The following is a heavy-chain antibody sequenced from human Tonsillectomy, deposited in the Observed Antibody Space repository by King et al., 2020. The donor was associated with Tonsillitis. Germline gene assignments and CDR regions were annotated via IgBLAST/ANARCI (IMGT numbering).Heavy chain of an antibody. CDR3: AKARSTVVVAATNY. CDR2: ISGSGDNT. J-gene: IGHJ4*02. Sequence: VQLVESGGDLVQPGGSLRLSCAASGFIFNNYAMSWVRQAPGKGLEWVSGISGSGDNTYYADSVKGRFTVSRDNSKNTLYLQTNSLRVDDTAVYYCAKARSTVVVAATNYWGQGTPVTVSS. CDR1: GFIFNNYA. D-gene: IGHD2-15*01. V-gene: IGHV3-23*04.